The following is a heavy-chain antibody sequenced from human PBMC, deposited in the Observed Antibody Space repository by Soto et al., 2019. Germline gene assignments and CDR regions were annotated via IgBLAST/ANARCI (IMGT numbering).Heavy chain of an antibody. Sequence: PGESPKISFKGSGYSCTSYWIGCIRQMPGKGLEWRGIIYPCHSDTRYSASFQVQVAISADKSISTAYLQGSSLKRSDTYMYYCARHDSSRWAYYYHGMDVRGQGPTVTV. D-gene: IGHD6-13*01. CDR3: ARHDSSRWAYYYHGMDV. CDR2: IYPCHSDT. V-gene: IGHV5-51*01. CDR1: GYSCTSYW. J-gene: IGHJ6*02.